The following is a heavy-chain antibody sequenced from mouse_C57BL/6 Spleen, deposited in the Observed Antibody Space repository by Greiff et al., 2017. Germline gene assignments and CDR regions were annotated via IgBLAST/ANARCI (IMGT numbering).Heavy chain of an antibody. CDR2: IDPEDGDT. Sequence: EVQLQQSGAELVRPGASVKLSCTASGFNIKDYYMHWVKQRPEQGLEWIGRIDPEDGDTEYAPKFQGKATMTADTSSNTAYLQLSSLTSEDTAVYYCTTSYGSSYAMDDWGQGTSVTVSS. CDR1: GFNIKDYY. V-gene: IGHV14-1*01. D-gene: IGHD1-1*01. J-gene: IGHJ4*01. CDR3: TTSYGSSYAMDD.